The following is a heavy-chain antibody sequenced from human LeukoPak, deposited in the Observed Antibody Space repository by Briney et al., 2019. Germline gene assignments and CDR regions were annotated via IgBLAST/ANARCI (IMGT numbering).Heavy chain of an antibody. CDR2: ISVYNGNT. CDR3: ARGHYDILTYLYYFDY. J-gene: IGHJ4*02. D-gene: IGHD3-9*01. V-gene: IGHV1-18*01. CDR1: GYTFTSYG. Sequence: ASVKVSCKASGYTFTSYGISWVRQAPGQGFEWMGWISVYNGNTNYAQKLQGRVTMTTDTSTSTAYMELRSLRSDDTAVYYCARGHYDILTYLYYFDYWGQGTLVTVSS.